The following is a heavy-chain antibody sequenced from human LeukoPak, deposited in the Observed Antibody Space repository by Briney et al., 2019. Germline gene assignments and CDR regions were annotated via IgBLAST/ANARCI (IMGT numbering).Heavy chain of an antibody. CDR1: GGSFGGY. D-gene: IGHD3-3*01. J-gene: IGHJ4*02. V-gene: IGHV4-34*01. CDR3: ARVSPDFWNDYLDYFDY. CDR2: INHSGST. Sequence: SETLSLTCAVYGGSFGGYWSWIRQPPGKGLEWIGKINHSGSTSYNPFLKSRVSISADASQNQFSLKLSSVTAADTAVYYCARVSPDFWNDYLDYFDYWGQGTLVTVSS.